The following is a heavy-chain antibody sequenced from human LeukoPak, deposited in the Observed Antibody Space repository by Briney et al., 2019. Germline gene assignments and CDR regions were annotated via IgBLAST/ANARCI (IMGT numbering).Heavy chain of an antibody. CDR3: AKGSYDFWSGYYPFDY. CDR1: GFTFSSYG. V-gene: IGHV3-30*18. D-gene: IGHD3-3*01. CDR2: ISYDGSNK. J-gene: IGHJ4*02. Sequence: GGSLRLSCAASGFTFSSYGMHWVRQAPGKGLEWVAVISYDGSNKYYADSVKGRFTISRDNSKNTLYLQMNSLRAEDTAVYYCAKGSYDFWSGYYPFDYWGQGTLVTVSS.